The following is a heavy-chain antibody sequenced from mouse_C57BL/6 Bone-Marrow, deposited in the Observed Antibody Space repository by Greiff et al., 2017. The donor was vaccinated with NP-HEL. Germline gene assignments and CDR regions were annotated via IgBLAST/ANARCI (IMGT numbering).Heavy chain of an antibody. CDR1: GYTFTDYY. Sequence: VQLKESGAELVKPGASVKMSCKASGYTFTDYYMNWVKQSHGKSLEWIGVINPYNGGTSYNQKFKGKATLTVDKSSSTAYMELNSLTSEDSAVYYCARKFAYWGQGTLVTVSA. CDR3: ARKFAY. J-gene: IGHJ3*01. CDR2: INPYNGGT. V-gene: IGHV1-19*01.